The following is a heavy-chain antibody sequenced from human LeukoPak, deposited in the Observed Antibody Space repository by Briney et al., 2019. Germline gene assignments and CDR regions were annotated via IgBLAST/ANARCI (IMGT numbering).Heavy chain of an antibody. V-gene: IGHV1-8*03. CDR3: ARGGPDIVATMWGTRDYYYYYMDV. D-gene: IGHD5-12*01. Sequence: ASVKVSCKASGYTFTSYDINWVRQATGQGLEWMGWMNPNSGNTGYAQKFQGRVTITRNTSISTAYMELSSLRSEDTAVYYCARGGPDIVATMWGTRDYYYYYMDVWGKGTTVTVSS. CDR1: GYTFTSYD. CDR2: MNPNSGNT. J-gene: IGHJ6*03.